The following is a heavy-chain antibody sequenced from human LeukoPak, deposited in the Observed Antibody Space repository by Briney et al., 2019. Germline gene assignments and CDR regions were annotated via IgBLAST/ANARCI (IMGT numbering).Heavy chain of an antibody. V-gene: IGHV3-48*03. J-gene: IGHJ3*02. CDR2: ISSSGSTT. D-gene: IGHD3-22*01. CDR3: ARDLEDSSPFGAFDM. CDR1: GFTFSSYE. Sequence: GGSLRLSCAASGFTFSSYEMNWVRQAPGKGLEGVSYISSSGSTTNYADSVKGRFTISRDNSKNTLYLQMNTLRGEDTAVYYCARDLEDSSPFGAFDMWGQGTMVTVSS.